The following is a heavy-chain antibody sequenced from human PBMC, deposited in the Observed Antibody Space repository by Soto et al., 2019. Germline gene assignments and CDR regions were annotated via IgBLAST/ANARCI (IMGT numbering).Heavy chain of an antibody. V-gene: IGHV1-69*04. CDR1: GGTFSSYT. D-gene: IGHD3-10*01. CDR2: IIPILGIA. CDR3: ARDRKQLRTMVSMYYYMDV. Sequence: SVKVSCKASGGTFSSYTISWVRQAPGEGLEWMGRIIPILGIANYAQKFQGRVTITADKSTSTAHMELSSLRSEDTAVYYCARDRKQLRTMVSMYYYMDVWGKGTTVTVSS. J-gene: IGHJ6*03.